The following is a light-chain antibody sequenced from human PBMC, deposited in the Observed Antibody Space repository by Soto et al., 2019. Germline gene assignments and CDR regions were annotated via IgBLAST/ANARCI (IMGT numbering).Light chain of an antibody. CDR1: SSNIGAEYD. CDR3: QSYDSSLTTFV. Sequence: QSVLTQPPSVSGAPGQRVAISCTGSSSNIGAEYDVHWYQQLPGTAPKRLIYGDNNRPSGVPDRFSGSKSGTAASLAITGLQPEDEADSYCQSYDSSLTTFVFGTGTKLTVL. CDR2: GDN. V-gene: IGLV1-40*01. J-gene: IGLJ1*01.